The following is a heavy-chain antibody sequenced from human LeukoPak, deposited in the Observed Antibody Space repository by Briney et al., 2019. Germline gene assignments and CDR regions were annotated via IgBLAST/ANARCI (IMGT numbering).Heavy chain of an antibody. Sequence: SETLSLTCSVSGVSMRDYYWSWIRQPPGKGLEWIGEINHSGSTNYNPSLKSRVTISVDTSKNQFSLKLSSVTAADTAVYYCARSLKVVVAATNNWFDPWGQGTLVTVSS. CDR2: INHSGST. J-gene: IGHJ5*02. CDR1: GVSMRDYY. D-gene: IGHD2-15*01. CDR3: ARSLKVVVAATNNWFDP. V-gene: IGHV4-34*01.